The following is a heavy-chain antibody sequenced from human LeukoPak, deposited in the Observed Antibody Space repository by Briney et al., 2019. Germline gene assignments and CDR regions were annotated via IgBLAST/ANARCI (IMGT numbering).Heavy chain of an antibody. Sequence: GGSLRLSCGASGFTFSTYTMHWVRQAPGKGLEWVAAISYDGTNKYYGDSVKGRFTISRDNSKMTLYLQMNSLRTEDTALYYCARIGRRPTTVVTLSSPPGDDYWGQGTLVTVSS. CDR2: ISYDGTNK. CDR1: GFTFSTYT. D-gene: IGHD4-23*01. J-gene: IGHJ4*02. V-gene: IGHV3-30-3*01. CDR3: ARIGRRPTTVVTLSSPPGDDY.